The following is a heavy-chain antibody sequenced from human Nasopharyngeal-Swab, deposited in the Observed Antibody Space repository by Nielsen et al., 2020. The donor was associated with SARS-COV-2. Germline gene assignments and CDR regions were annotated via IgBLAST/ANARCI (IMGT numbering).Heavy chain of an antibody. CDR1: GYTFTSYA. Sequence: VSVKVSCKASGYTFTSYAMHWVRQAPGQRLEWMGWINAGNGNTKYSQKFQGRVTITRDTSASTAYMELSSLRSEDTAVYYCARIAVAGTGAFDIWGQGTMVTVSS. D-gene: IGHD6-19*01. J-gene: IGHJ3*02. V-gene: IGHV1-3*01. CDR2: INAGNGNT. CDR3: ARIAVAGTGAFDI.